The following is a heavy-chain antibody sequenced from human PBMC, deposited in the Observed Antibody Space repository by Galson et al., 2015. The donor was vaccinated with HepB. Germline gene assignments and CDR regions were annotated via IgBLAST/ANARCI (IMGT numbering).Heavy chain of an antibody. J-gene: IGHJ2*01. Sequence: SVKVSCKASGFTFSNYAINWVRQAPGQGLVWMGWINTNTGNPTYGQGSTGRFVFSLDTSVSTAYLQINSLEPDDTAVYYCAKDAAAFAKDAAAFDLWGRGTLLTVSS. CDR1: GFTFSNYA. CDR2: INTNTGNP. V-gene: IGHV7-4-1*02. D-gene: IGHD2-15*01. CDR3: AKDAAAFAKDAAAFDL.